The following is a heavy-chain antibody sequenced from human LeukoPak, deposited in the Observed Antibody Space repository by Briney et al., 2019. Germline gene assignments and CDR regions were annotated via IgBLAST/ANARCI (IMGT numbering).Heavy chain of an antibody. CDR2: INQVGDSL. CDR1: GVTFSSTW. CDR3: AREFVVEPKSSFDH. J-gene: IGHJ4*02. Sequence: GGSLRLSCAASGVTFSSTWMNWVRQAPGKGLEWVANINQVGDSLSYVTSVRGRFTISRDNAKNALFLQMSSLRAEDTAIYYCAREFVVEPKSSFDHWGQGTLVTVSS. V-gene: IGHV3-7*03. D-gene: IGHD2-21*01.